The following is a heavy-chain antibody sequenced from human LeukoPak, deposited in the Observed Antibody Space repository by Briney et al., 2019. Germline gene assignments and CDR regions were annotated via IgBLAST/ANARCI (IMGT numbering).Heavy chain of an antibody. Sequence: ASVKVSCKASGYTFTGYYMHWVRQAPGQGLEWMGWINPKSGGTNEAQKFHDRVTMTRDTSIRTAYMELSRLRSDDTAMYYCARYYIEGRCFDYWGQGTLVTVSS. CDR2: INPKSGGT. CDR3: ARYYIEGRCFDY. CDR1: GYTFTGYY. D-gene: IGHD3-10*01. V-gene: IGHV1-2*02. J-gene: IGHJ4*02.